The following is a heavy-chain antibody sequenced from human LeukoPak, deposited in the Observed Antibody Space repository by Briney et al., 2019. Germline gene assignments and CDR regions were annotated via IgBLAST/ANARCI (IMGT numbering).Heavy chain of an antibody. D-gene: IGHD2-15*01. CDR2: IYYSGST. CDR1: GGSISSYY. V-gene: IGHV4-59*08. CDR3: ARHVPVGYCSGGSCYSYYYYGMDV. J-gene: IGHJ6*02. Sequence: SKTLSLTCTVSGGSISSYYWSWIRQPPGKGLEWIGYIYYSGSTNYNPSLKSRVTISVDTSKNQFSLKLSSVTAADTAVYYCARHVPVGYCSGGSCYSYYYYGMDVWGQGTTVTVSS.